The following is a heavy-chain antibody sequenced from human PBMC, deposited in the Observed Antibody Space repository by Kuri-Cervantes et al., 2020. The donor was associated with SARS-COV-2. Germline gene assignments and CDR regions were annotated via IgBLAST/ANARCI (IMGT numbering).Heavy chain of an antibody. D-gene: IGHD4-17*01. CDR3: ARDWDDYGDYGFDY. CDR2: IIPIFGTA. Sequence: SVKVSCKASGGTFSSYAISWVRQAPGQGLEWMGGIIPIFGTANYAQKFQGRVTITTDESTSTAYMELSSLRAEDTAVYYCARDWDDYGDYGFDYWGQGTPVTVSS. V-gene: IGHV1-69*05. CDR1: GGTFSSYA. J-gene: IGHJ4*02.